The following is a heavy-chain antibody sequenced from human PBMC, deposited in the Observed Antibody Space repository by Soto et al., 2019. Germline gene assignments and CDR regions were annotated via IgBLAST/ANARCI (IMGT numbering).Heavy chain of an antibody. Sequence: QVQLVQSGAEVKKPGSSVKVSCKASGGTFSSYAISWVRQAPGQGLEWMGGIIPISGTANYAQKFQGRVTITADESTSTAYLELSSLRSEDTAVYYWARSQGSSTSLAIYYYYYGMDVWGQGTTVTVSS. J-gene: IGHJ6*02. D-gene: IGHD2-2*01. CDR1: GGTFSSYA. V-gene: IGHV1-69*01. CDR3: ARSQGSSTSLAIYYYYYGMDV. CDR2: IIPISGTA.